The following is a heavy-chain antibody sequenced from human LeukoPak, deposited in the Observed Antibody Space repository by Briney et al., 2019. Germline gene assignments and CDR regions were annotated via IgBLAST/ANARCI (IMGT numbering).Heavy chain of an antibody. CDR2: IYYSGST. D-gene: IGHD6-13*01. CDR3: TRDAIGIAAAYDAFDI. V-gene: IGHV4-59*01. J-gene: IGHJ3*02. CDR1: GGSISSYY. Sequence: SSETLSLTCTVSGGSISSYYWSWIRQPPGEGLEWIGYIYYSGSTNYNPSLKSRVTISVDTSKNQFSLKLSSVTAADTAVYYCTRDAIGIAAAYDAFDIWGQGTMVTVSS.